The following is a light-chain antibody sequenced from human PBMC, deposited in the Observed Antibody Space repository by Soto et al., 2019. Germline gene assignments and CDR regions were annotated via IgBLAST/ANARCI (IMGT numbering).Light chain of an antibody. CDR1: QTVRSSS. CDR2: GAS. J-gene: IGKJ1*01. Sequence: DIVLTQSPGTLSLSPGERATLSCRASQTVRSSSLAWYQQKPGQAPRLLIFGASTRAAGLPDRFSGSGSGTEFTLTISSLQPDDFATYYCQHYNSYSEAFGQGTKVDIK. V-gene: IGKV3-20*01. CDR3: QHYNSYSEA.